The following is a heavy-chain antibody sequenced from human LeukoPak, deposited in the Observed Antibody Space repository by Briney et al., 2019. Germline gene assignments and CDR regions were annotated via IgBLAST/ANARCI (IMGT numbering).Heavy chain of an antibody. J-gene: IGHJ4*02. V-gene: IGHV1-2*02. CDR3: ARVGSRIVGATKILDY. CDR2: INPNSGGT. Sequence: ASVKVSCKASGYTFTGYYMHWVRQAPGQGLEWMGWINPNSGGTNYAQKFQGRVTMTRDTSISTAYMELSRLRSDDTAVYYCARVGSRIVGATKILDYWGQGTLVTVS. D-gene: IGHD1-26*01. CDR1: GYTFTGYY.